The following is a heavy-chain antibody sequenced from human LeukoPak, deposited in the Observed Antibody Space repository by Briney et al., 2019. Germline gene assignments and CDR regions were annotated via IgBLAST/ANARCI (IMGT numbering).Heavy chain of an antibody. D-gene: IGHD3-22*01. CDR1: GGTFSSYA. CDR3: ARTYYYDISGYFYYLDF. Sequence: ASVKVSCKASGGTFSSYAISWVRQAPGQGLEWMGGIIPIFGTANYAQKFQGRVTITTDESTSTAYMELSSLRSEDTAVYYCARTYYYDISGYFYYLDFWGQGTLVTVSS. CDR2: IIPIFGTA. V-gene: IGHV1-69*05. J-gene: IGHJ4*02.